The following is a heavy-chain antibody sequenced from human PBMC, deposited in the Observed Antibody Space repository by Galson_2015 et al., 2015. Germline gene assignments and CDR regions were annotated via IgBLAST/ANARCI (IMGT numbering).Heavy chain of an antibody. CDR2: ISSSSSTI. J-gene: IGHJ4*02. V-gene: IGHV3-48*02. CDR1: GFTFSSYS. D-gene: IGHD6-19*01. Sequence: SLRLSCAASGFTFSSYSMNWVRQAPEKGLEWVSYISSSSSTIYYADSVKGRFTISRDNAKNSLYLQMNSLRDEDTAVYYCARAKYSSGWYLGNYWGQGTLVTVSS. CDR3: ARAKYSSGWYLGNY.